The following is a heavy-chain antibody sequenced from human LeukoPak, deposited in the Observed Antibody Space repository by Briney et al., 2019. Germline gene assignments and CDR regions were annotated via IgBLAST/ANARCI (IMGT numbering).Heavy chain of an antibody. CDR2: IYPGDSDT. J-gene: IGHJ3*02. CDR1: GYSFTSYW. CDR3: ARHAGRYYYGSGSYRAFDI. Sequence: GESLKISCKGSGYSFTSYWIGWVRQMPGKGLEWMGIIYPGDSDTRYSPSFQGQVTISAAKSISTAYLQWSSLKASDTAMYYCARHAGRYYYGSGSYRAFDIWGQGTMVTVSS. D-gene: IGHD3-10*01. V-gene: IGHV5-51*01.